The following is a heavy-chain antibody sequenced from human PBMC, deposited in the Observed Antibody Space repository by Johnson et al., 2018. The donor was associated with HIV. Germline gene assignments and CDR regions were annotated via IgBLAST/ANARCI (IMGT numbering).Heavy chain of an antibody. D-gene: IGHD3-22*01. CDR1: GFTFSNYP. CDR2: VTNNGDSR. CDR3: AKDKSGRYYDSSGYSLDDAFDF. J-gene: IGHJ3*01. V-gene: IGHV3-64*04. Sequence: QMQLVESGGGLVQPGGSLRLSCVASGFTFSNYPMHWVRQAPGRGLEYVSRVTNNGDSRYYVNAVKGRFTISRDNSKNTLYLQMNSLRAEDTAVYYCAKDKSGRYYDSSGYSLDDAFDFWGQGTVVTVS.